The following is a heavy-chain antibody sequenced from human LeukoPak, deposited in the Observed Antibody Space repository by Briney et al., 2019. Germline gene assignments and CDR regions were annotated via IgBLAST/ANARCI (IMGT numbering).Heavy chain of an antibody. J-gene: IGHJ4*02. Sequence: EASAKVSCKASGYTFTSYGISWVRQAPGQGLEWMGWISAYNGNTNYAQKLQGRVTMTTDTSTSTAYMELRSLRSDDTAVYYCARFDASVPAALVDYWGQGTLVTVSS. CDR3: ARFDASVPAALVDY. D-gene: IGHD2-2*01. CDR2: ISAYNGNT. V-gene: IGHV1-18*01. CDR1: GYTFTSYG.